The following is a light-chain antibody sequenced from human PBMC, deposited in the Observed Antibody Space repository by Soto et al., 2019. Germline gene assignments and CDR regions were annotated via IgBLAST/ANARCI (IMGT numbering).Light chain of an antibody. J-gene: IGLJ1*01. V-gene: IGLV2-14*01. CDR2: DVS. CDR3: SSYTNSDTYV. CDR1: SSDVGGYNY. Sequence: QSALTQPASVSGSPGQSITISCTGPSSDVGGYNYVSWYQQHPGKAPKLIIYDVSNRPSGISNRFSGSKSGNTASLTISGLQAEDEADYYCSSYTNSDTYVFGTGTQLTVL.